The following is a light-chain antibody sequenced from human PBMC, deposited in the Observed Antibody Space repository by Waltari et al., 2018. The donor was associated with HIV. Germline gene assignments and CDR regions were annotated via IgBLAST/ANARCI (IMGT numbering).Light chain of an antibody. J-gene: IGLJ2*01. Sequence: YELTQPPSVSVSPGQTARLTCSGDTLSDQFGYWSQHTVGKAPVLVIFRGRERLSEVPVRFSASKAGTKFTLTISGVQTEDEADYYCLSADGRGVQKFFGGGTKLTVL. CDR2: RGR. CDR3: LSADGRGVQKF. V-gene: IGLV3-25*03. CDR1: TLSDQF.